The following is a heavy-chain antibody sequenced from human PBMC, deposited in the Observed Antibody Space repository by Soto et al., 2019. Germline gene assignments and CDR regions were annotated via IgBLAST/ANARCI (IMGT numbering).Heavy chain of an antibody. J-gene: IGHJ4*02. CDR2: IYYSGST. CDR3: ARALGGYCSGGSCYGYYFDY. Sequence: LSLTCTVSGGSISSGGYYWSWIRQHPGKGLEWIGYIYYSGSTYHNPSLKSRVSISVDTSQNQFSLKLSSVTAADTAVYYCARALGGYCSGGSCYGYYFDYWGQGSLVTVSS. V-gene: IGHV4-31*03. D-gene: IGHD2-15*01. CDR1: GGSISSGGYY.